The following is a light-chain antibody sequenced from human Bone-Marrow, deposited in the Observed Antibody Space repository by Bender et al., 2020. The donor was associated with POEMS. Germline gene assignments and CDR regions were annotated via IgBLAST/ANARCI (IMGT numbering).Light chain of an antibody. CDR1: SSDVGNYNL. CDR2: EVS. CDR3: SSYRTSSFYV. J-gene: IGLJ1*01. Sequence: QSALTQPASVSGSPGQSITVSCTGTSSDVGNYNLVSWYQQHPGKAPKLMIYEVSKRPSGVSNRFSGSKSGNTASLTISGLQAEDEGDYYCSSYRTSSFYVFGAGTTVTVL. V-gene: IGLV2-14*02.